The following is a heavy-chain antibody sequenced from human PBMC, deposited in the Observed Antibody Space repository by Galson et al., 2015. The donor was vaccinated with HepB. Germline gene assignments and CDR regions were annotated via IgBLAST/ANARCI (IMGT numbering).Heavy chain of an antibody. CDR1: GFSFSAYA. CDR3: ASIPGGYESDSHYYYAMDV. J-gene: IGHJ6*02. CDR2: IANDGTHK. D-gene: IGHD5-12*01. Sequence: SLRLSCAASGFSFSAYALHWVRQAPGKGLEWVAVIANDGTHKYYADSVKGRFTISRDNSKNTSYLQMNSLTAADTAVYYCASIPGGYESDSHYYYAMDVWGQGTTVTVSS. V-gene: IGHV3-30*04.